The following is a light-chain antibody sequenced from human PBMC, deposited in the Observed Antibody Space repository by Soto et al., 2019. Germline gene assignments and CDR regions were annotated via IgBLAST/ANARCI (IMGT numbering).Light chain of an antibody. CDR2: GAS. J-gene: IGKJ1*01. Sequence: VFTPSPATLSSSPGETATLSCRASQSVSSNLAWYQQKPGQAPRLLIYGASNRATGIPDRFSGSGSGTDFTLTISRLEPEDFAVYYCQQYGSSGTFGQGTKVDI. V-gene: IGKV3-20*01. CDR1: QSVSSN. CDR3: QQYGSSGT.